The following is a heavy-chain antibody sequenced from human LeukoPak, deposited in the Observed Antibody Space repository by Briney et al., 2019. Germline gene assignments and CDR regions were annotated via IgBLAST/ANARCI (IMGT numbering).Heavy chain of an antibody. J-gene: IGHJ4*02. D-gene: IGHD5-18*01. Sequence: GGSLRLSCVTSGFTFSNYYMTWIRQAPGKGLEWVSYISGTGNSKYYADSVKGRFTISRDNSKNTLYLQMNSLRAEDTAVYYCAKSGYSYGPFDYWGQGTLVTVSS. CDR1: GFTFSNYY. V-gene: IGHV3-23*01. CDR3: AKSGYSYGPFDY. CDR2: ISGTGNSK.